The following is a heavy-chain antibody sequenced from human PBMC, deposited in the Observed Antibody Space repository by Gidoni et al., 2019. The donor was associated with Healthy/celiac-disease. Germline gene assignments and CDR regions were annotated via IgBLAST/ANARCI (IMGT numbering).Heavy chain of an antibody. CDR3: ARGAPVALDY. J-gene: IGHJ4*02. Sequence: QVQLVESGGGVVQPGRSLRLTCAASGFTFSSYGMHWVRQAPGKGLEWVAVIWYDGSNKYYADSVKGRFTISRDNSKNTLYLQMNSLRAEDTAVYYGARGAPVALDYWGQGTLVTVSS. V-gene: IGHV3-33*01. CDR1: GFTFSSYG. CDR2: IWYDGSNK. D-gene: IGHD6-19*01.